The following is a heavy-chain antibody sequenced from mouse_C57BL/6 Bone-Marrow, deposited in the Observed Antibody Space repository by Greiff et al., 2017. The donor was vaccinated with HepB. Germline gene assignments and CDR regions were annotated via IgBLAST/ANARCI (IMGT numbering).Heavy chain of an antibody. J-gene: IGHJ2*01. CDR1: GYSITSGYY. CDR3: ARGGYYFDY. CDR2: ISYDGSN. V-gene: IGHV3-6*01. Sequence: EVKLQQSGPGLVKPSQSLSLTCSVTGYSITSGYYWNWIRQFPGNKLEWMGYISYDGSNNYNPSLKNRISSTRDTSKNQFFLKLNSVTTEDTATYYCARGGYYFDYWGQGTTLTVSS. D-gene: IGHD1-1*02.